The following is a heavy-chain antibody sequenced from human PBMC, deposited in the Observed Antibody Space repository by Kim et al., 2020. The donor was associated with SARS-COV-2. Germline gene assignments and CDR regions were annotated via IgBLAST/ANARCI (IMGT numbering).Heavy chain of an antibody. CDR1: GFNVRNTY. D-gene: IGHD3-22*01. J-gene: IGHJ2*01. Sequence: GGSLRLSCAASGFNVRNTYLSWVRQAPGKGLEWVSLIYSGVRTFYADSVKDRFTVSKDNSRDTLYLQMNSLGAEDTAVYYCARAGYYDSSGHYF. CDR3: ARAGYYDSSGHYF. V-gene: IGHV3-66*01. CDR2: IYSGVRT.